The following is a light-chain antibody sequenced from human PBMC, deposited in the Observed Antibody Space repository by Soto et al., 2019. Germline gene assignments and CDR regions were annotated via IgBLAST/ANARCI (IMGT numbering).Light chain of an antibody. J-gene: IGLJ1*01. Sequence: QSVLTQPPSVSVAPGQRVTISCTGSSSNIGAGYDVHWYQQLPGTAPKLLIYGNSNRPSGVPDRFSGSKSGTSASLAITGLQAEDEADYYCQSYDSSLSANVFGTGTKVTVL. CDR3: QSYDSSLSANV. CDR2: GNS. CDR1: SSNIGAGYD. V-gene: IGLV1-40*01.